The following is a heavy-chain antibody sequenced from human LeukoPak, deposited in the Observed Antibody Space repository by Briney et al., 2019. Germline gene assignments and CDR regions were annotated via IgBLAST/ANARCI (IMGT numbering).Heavy chain of an antibody. D-gene: IGHD1-26*01. CDR2: INHSGST. V-gene: IGHV4-34*01. Sequence: SETLSLTCAVYGGSFSGYYWSWIRQPPGKGLERIGEINHSGSTNYNPSLKSRVTMSVDTSKNQFSLKLSSVTAADTAVYYCARDDGSTVDAFDIWGQGTMVTVSS. CDR3: ARDDGSTVDAFDI. J-gene: IGHJ3*02. CDR1: GGSFSGYY.